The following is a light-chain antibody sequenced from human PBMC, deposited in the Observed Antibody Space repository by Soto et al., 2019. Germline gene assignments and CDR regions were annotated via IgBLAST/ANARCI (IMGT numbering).Light chain of an antibody. CDR1: SGHSSYT. CDR2: LNSDGSH. Sequence: QLVLTQSPSASASLGASVKLTCTLSSGHSSYTIAWHQQQPEKGPRYLMKLNSDGSHSKGDGIPGRFSGSGSGAERYLTISSLQSEDEADYYCQTWGTGIRVVGGGTKLTVL. J-gene: IGLJ2*01. V-gene: IGLV4-69*01. CDR3: QTWGTGIRV.